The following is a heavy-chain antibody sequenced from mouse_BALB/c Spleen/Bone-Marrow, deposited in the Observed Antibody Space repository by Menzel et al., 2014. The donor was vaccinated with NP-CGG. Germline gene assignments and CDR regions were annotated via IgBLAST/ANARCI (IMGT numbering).Heavy chain of an antibody. CDR1: GYSITSGYS. V-gene: IGHV3-1*02. Sequence: VQLKESGPDLVKPSQSLSLTCTVTGYSITSGYSCHWIRQFPGNKLEWMGYIHYSGSTNYNPSLKSRISITRDTSKNQFFLQLNSVTTEDTATYYCTRRGLYYGYAMDHWGQGTSVTVST. CDR2: IHYSGST. CDR3: TRRGLYYGYAMDH. D-gene: IGHD1-1*02. J-gene: IGHJ4*01.